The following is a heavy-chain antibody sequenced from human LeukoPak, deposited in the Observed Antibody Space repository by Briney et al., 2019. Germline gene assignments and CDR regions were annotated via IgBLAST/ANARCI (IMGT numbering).Heavy chain of an antibody. Sequence: ASVKVSCKASGYTFISYGITWVRQAPGQGLEWVGWISAYNGNTNFAQKFRGRVTMTTDTSTNTAYMELRSLRSDDTAVYYCARDGALSVGAFDIWGQGTMVTVSS. D-gene: IGHD1-26*01. J-gene: IGHJ3*02. CDR1: GYTFISYG. CDR2: ISAYNGNT. V-gene: IGHV1-18*01. CDR3: ARDGALSVGAFDI.